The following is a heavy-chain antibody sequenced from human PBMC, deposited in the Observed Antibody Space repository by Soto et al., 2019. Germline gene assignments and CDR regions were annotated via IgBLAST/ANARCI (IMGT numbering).Heavy chain of an antibody. V-gene: IGHV4-59*01. CDR1: GGSISSYY. J-gene: IGHJ4*02. Sequence: SETLSLTCTVSGGSISSYYWSWIRQPPGKGLEWIGYIYYSGSTNYNPSLKSRVTISVDTSKNQFSLKLSSVTAADTAVYYCARGSGYDSSGYSYFDYWGQGTLVTVSS. CDR3: ARGSGYDSSGYSYFDY. CDR2: IYYSGST. D-gene: IGHD3-22*01.